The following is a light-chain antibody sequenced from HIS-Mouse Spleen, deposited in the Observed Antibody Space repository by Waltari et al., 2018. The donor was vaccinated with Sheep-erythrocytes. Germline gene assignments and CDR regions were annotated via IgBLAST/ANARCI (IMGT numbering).Light chain of an antibody. J-gene: IGLJ3*02. CDR2: EVS. V-gene: IGLV2-14*01. CDR1: SSDVGGYNY. CDR3: SSYTSSSTWV. Sequence: QSALTQPASVSGSPGQSITISCTGTSSDVGGYNYVSWYQQHPAKAPKLMIYEVSNRPSGVSKRFSGSKSGNTASLTISGLQAEDEADYYCSSYTSSSTWVFGGGTKLTVL.